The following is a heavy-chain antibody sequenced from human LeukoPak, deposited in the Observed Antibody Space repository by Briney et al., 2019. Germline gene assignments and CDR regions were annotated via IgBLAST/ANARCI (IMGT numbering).Heavy chain of an antibody. Sequence: SSPALVKPTQTLTLTCTFSGFSLSTRGMCVSWIRQPPEKALEWLSRIDWDDDKYYSTSLKTRPTISKDTSKNQVVLTMTNMDPVDTATYYCARIPDARNYYDSSGYYYFDYWGQGTLVTVSS. D-gene: IGHD3-22*01. V-gene: IGHV2-70*11. J-gene: IGHJ4*02. CDR3: ARIPDARNYYDSSGYYYFDY. CDR1: GFSLSTRGMC. CDR2: IDWDDDK.